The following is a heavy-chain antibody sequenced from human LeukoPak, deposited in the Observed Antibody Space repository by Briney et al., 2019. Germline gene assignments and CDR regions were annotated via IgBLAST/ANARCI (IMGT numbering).Heavy chain of an antibody. CDR2: IYPGDSDT. CDR3: ARHEGSYRLGWSLDY. CDR1: GYKFTSYW. D-gene: IGHD6-19*01. J-gene: IGHJ4*02. Sequence: KSGESLKISCKTSGYKFTSYWIGWVRQMPGKGLEWMGIIYPGDSDTEYSPSFQGQVTISADKSTNTAFLQWNTLKASDSALYYCARHEGSYRLGWSLDYWGQGTLVTVSS. V-gene: IGHV5-51*01.